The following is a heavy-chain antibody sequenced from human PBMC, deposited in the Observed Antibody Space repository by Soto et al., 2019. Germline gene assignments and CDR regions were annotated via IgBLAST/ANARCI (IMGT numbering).Heavy chain of an antibody. D-gene: IGHD2-2*02. J-gene: IGHJ6*02. CDR3: ASLYCSSTSCYRGYYYYYGMAV. CDR2: IIPIFGTA. Sequence: SVKVSCKASGGTFSSYAISWVRQAPGQGLEWMGGIIPIFGTANYAQKFQGRVTITADESTSTAYMELSSLRSEDTAVYYCASLYCSSTSCYRGYYYYYGMAVWGQGTTVTVSS. CDR1: GGTFSSYA. V-gene: IGHV1-69*13.